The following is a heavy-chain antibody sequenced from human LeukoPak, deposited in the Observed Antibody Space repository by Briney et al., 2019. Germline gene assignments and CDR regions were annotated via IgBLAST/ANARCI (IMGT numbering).Heavy chain of an antibody. V-gene: IGHV3-23*01. Sequence: GGSLRLSCVASGFTFSNYAMSWIRQAPGKGLEWVSSISVGGTTTYYADSVRGRFSISRDNSENTLYLQMNGLRADDTAVYSCAKSFTSSSSDYWGQGTLVTVSS. D-gene: IGHD6-13*01. CDR3: AKSFTSSSSDY. CDR2: ISVGGTTT. CDR1: GFTFSNYA. J-gene: IGHJ4*02.